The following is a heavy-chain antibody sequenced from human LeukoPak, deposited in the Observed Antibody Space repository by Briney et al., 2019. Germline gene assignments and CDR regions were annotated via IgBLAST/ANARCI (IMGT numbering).Heavy chain of an antibody. CDR1: GFTLSSYA. CDR2: ISGRGDSI. D-gene: IGHD6-13*01. V-gene: IGHV3-23*01. J-gene: IGHJ4*02. Sequence: GGSLRHSCSASGFTLSSYAMMGVPEAPGEGGECVSAISGRGDSIYYADSVKGRFPISRDNSKNALYLQMNTLRAEDTPVYYCASPGYSSSWYSVDDEYYFDYWGEGTLVTVSS. CDR3: ASPGYSSSWYSVDDEYYFDY.